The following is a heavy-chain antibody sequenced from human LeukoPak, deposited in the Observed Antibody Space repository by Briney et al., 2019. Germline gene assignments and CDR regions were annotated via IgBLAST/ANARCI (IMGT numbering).Heavy chain of an antibody. Sequence: NPSETLSLTCTVSDGSISSSSYYWGWIRQPPGKGLEWIGSIYYSGSTYYNPSLKSRVTISVDTSKNQFSLKLNSVTAADTAVYYCARDREAAAGDYFDCWGQGTLVTVSS. CDR3: ARDREAAAGDYFDC. CDR2: IYYSGST. CDR1: DGSISSSSYY. V-gene: IGHV4-39*02. D-gene: IGHD6-13*01. J-gene: IGHJ4*02.